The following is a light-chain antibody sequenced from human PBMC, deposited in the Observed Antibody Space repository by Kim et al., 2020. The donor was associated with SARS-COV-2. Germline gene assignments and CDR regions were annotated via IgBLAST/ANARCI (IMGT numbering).Light chain of an antibody. J-gene: IGLJ2*01. CDR1: GSNIGSNY. CDR2: RNN. V-gene: IGLV1-47*01. Sequence: PGQRVTISCYGRGSNIGSNYVYWYQQLPGTAPKLLIYRNNQRPSGVPDRFSGSKSGTSASLAISGLRSEDEADYYCAAWDDSLSVVFGGGTKLTVL. CDR3: AAWDDSLSVV.